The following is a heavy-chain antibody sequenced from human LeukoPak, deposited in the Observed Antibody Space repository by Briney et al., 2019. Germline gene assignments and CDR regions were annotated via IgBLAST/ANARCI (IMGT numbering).Heavy chain of an antibody. CDR1: GFTVSSNY. V-gene: IGHV3-53*01. Sequence: GGSLRLSCAASGFTVSSNYMSWVRQAPGKGLEWVSVIYSGGSTYYADSVKGRFAISRDHSKNTLYLQMNSLRAEDTAVYYCARVVVVVATMDYFDYWGQGTLVTVSS. CDR3: ARVVVVVATMDYFDY. D-gene: IGHD2-15*01. CDR2: IYSGGST. J-gene: IGHJ4*02.